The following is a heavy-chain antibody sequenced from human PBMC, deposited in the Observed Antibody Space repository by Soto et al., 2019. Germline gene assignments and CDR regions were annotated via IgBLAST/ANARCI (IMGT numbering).Heavy chain of an antibody. Sequence: SQTLSRTCAISGDSVSSNSAAWNWIRQSPSRGLEWLGRTYYRSKWYNDYAVSVKSRITINPDTSKNQFSLQLNSVTPEDTAVYYCARAGSYDFFGPYYSVMDFWGQGPTVTVPS. CDR1: GDSVSSNSAA. CDR3: ARAGSYDFFGPYYSVMDF. CDR2: TYYRSKWYN. J-gene: IGHJ6*02. V-gene: IGHV6-1*01. D-gene: IGHD1-26*01.